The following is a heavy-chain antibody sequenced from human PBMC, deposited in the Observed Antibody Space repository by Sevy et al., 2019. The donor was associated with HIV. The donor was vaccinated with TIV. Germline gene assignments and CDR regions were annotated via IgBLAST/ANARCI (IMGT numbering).Heavy chain of an antibody. CDR2: ISAYNGNT. V-gene: IGHV1-18*01. CDR3: AREEYSCPSGDY. Sequence: ASVKVSCKASGYTFTSYGISWVRQAPGQGLEWMGWISAYNGNTNYAQKLQGRVTMTTDTSTSTAYMELGSLGSDDTAVCYCAREEYSCPSGDYWGQGTLVTVSS. D-gene: IGHD6-6*01. CDR1: GYTFTSYG. J-gene: IGHJ4*02.